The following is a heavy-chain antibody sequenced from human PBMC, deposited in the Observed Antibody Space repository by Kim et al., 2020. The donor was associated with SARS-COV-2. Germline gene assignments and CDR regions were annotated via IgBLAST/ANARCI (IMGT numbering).Heavy chain of an antibody. V-gene: IGHV4-31*03. CDR1: GGSISSGGYY. CDR2: IYYSGST. Sequence: SETLSLTCTVSGGSISSGGYYWSWIRQHPGKGLEWIGYIYYSGSTYYNPSLKSRVTISVDTSKNQFSLKLSSVTAVDTAVYYCARAGLRFGGRSTAYYYGMDVWGQGTTVTVSS. CDR3: ARAGLRFGGRSTAYYYGMDV. D-gene: IGHD3-10*01. J-gene: IGHJ6*02.